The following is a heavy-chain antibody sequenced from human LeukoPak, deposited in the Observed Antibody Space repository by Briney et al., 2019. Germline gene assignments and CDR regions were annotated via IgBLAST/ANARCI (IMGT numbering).Heavy chain of an antibody. J-gene: IGHJ4*02. D-gene: IGHD1/OR15-1a*01. CDR2: INSDGSST. CDR3: ANNRASLDY. CDR1: GFTFSPYW. V-gene: IGHV3-74*01. Sequence: GGSLRLSCAASGFTFSPYWMHWVRQAPGKGLVWVSRINSDGSSTRYADSVKGRFTISRDNAKNTLFLQMNSLRAEDTAVYYCANNRASLDYWGQGTLVTVSS.